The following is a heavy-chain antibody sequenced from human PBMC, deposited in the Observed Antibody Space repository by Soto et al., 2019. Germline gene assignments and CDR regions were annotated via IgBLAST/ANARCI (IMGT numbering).Heavy chain of an antibody. J-gene: IGHJ4*02. CDR3: ARHNYGSGSTYFDY. V-gene: IGHV4-59*08. CDR2: IYYSGST. D-gene: IGHD3-10*01. Sequence: SETLSLTCTVSGGSISSYYWSWIRQPPGKGLEWIGYIYYSGSTIYNPSLKSLVTISVDTSKNQFSLKLNSMTASDTAVYYCARHNYGSGSTYFDYWGQGTLVTVSS. CDR1: GGSISSYY.